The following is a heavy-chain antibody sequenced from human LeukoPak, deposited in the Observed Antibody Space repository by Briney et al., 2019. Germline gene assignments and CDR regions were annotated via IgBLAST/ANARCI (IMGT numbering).Heavy chain of an antibody. CDR3: ARVISQPKIPMIVDNWFDP. V-gene: IGHV1-2*02. J-gene: IGHJ5*02. CDR1: GYTFTGYY. Sequence: ASAKVSCKASGYTFTGYYMHWVRQAPGQGLEWMGWINPNSGGTNYAQKFQGRVTMTRDTSISTAYMELSRLRSDDTAVYYCARVISQPKIPMIVDNWFDPWGQGTLVTVSS. CDR2: INPNSGGT. D-gene: IGHD3-22*01.